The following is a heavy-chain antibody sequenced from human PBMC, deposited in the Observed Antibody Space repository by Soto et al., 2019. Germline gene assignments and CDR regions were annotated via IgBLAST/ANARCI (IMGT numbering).Heavy chain of an antibody. Sequence: SVKVSCKASGGTFSNYAFCWVRQAPGQGLEWMGGIIPIFGTANYAQKFQGRVTITADESTSTAYMELSSLRSEDTAVYYCARLQDTAMVNYYYYGMDVWGQGTTVTVSS. CDR3: ARLQDTAMVNYYYYGMDV. CDR2: IIPIFGTA. D-gene: IGHD5-18*01. CDR1: GGTFSNYA. J-gene: IGHJ6*02. V-gene: IGHV1-69*13.